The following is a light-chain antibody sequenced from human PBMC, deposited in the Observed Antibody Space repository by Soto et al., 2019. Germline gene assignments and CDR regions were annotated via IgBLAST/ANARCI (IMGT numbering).Light chain of an antibody. CDR2: DVY. CDR1: SSDVGGYDY. CDR3: SSYTTTSTVV. J-gene: IGLJ2*01. Sequence: QSVLTQPASVSGSPGQSITISCTGTSSDVGGYDYVSWFQQYPGKAPSLMLYDVYRRPSEVSYRFSGSKSGNTACLTISWLQADDEADYYCSSYTTTSTVVFGGATMSTVL. V-gene: IGLV2-14*01.